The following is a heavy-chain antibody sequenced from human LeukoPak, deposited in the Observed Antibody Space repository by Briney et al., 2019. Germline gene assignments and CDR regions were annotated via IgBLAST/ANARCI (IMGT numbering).Heavy chain of an antibody. CDR1: GFTFSRYW. Sequence: GGTLRLSCAASGFTFSRYWMSWGGQARGKGVEGGADIKQDGREKEYVDAVKGRVTISRDNAKNSLYLQMNSLRAEDTAVYYCARDLGYSGYERLAGIVVGFDYWGQGTLVTVSS. V-gene: IGHV3-7*01. CDR2: IKQDGREK. J-gene: IGHJ4*02. CDR3: ARDLGYSGYERLAGIVVGFDY. D-gene: IGHD5-12*01.